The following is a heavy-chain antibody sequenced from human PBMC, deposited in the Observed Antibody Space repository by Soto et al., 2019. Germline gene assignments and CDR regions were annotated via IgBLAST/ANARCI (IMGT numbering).Heavy chain of an antibody. CDR1: GGTFSSYT. CDR2: IIPILGIA. CDR3: APGVIAVSGTYYYYGMYF. Sequence: SVKVSCKASGGTFSSYTISWVRQAPGQGLEWMGRIIPILGIANYAQKFQGRVTITADKSTSTAYMELSSLRSEDTAVYYCAPGVIAVSGTYYYYGMYFWAQGTTVTVSS. V-gene: IGHV1-69*02. D-gene: IGHD6-19*01. J-gene: IGHJ6*02.